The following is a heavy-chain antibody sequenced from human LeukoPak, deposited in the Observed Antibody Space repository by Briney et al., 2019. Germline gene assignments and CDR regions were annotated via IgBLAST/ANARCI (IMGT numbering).Heavy chain of an antibody. CDR3: ASHDFWSGYYWYAFDI. V-gene: IGHV3-23*01. D-gene: IGHD3-3*01. Sequence: GGSLRLSCAASGFTFSSYGMSWVRQAPGKGLEWVSAISGSGGSTYYADSVKGRFTISRDNSKNTLYLQMNSLRAEDTAVYYCASHDFWSGYYWYAFDIWGQGTMVTVSS. CDR2: ISGSGGST. J-gene: IGHJ3*02. CDR1: GFTFSSYG.